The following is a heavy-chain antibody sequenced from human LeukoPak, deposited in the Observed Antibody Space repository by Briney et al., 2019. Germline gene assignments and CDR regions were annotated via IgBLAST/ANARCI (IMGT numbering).Heavy chain of an antibody. V-gene: IGHV1-46*01. CDR2: INPSGGIT. CDR3: ARDRAVAGFRFDY. D-gene: IGHD6-19*01. CDR1: GYTFTSYY. J-gene: IGHJ4*02. Sequence: GGSVKVSCKASGYTFTSYYMHWVRQAPGQGREWVGVINPSGGITSYAQKFQGSVTMTRDTSTSTVYMELSSLRSEDTAVYFCARDRAVAGFRFDYWGQGTLVTVSS.